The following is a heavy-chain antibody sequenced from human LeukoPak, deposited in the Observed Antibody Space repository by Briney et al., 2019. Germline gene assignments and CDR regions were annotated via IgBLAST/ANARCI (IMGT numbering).Heavy chain of an antibody. J-gene: IGHJ4*02. V-gene: IGHV3-74*01. CDR1: GFMFGNYW. Sequence: PGGSLRLSCGASGFMFGNYWVHWVRQLPGKVLMCGARGNSDGRSTTYADSVKGRFTVSRDNSKSTLYLQMNSLRAEDTAVYYCARSPRTYYYDSSGYARYWGQGTLVTVSS. D-gene: IGHD3-22*01. CDR2: GNSDGRST. CDR3: ARSPRTYYYDSSGYARY.